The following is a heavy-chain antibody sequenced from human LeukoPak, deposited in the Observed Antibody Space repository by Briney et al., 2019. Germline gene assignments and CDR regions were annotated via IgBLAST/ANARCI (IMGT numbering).Heavy chain of an antibody. D-gene: IGHD3-10*01. V-gene: IGHV3-23*01. Sequence: PGGSLRLSCAASGFTFSSYAMSWVRQAPGKGLEWVSAISGSGGSTYYADSAKGRFTISRDNSKNTLYLQMNSLRAEDTAVYYCAKVSMDGSGSTIGDFDYWGRGTLVTVSS. CDR2: ISGSGGST. CDR1: GFTFSSYA. J-gene: IGHJ4*02. CDR3: AKVSMDGSGSTIGDFDY.